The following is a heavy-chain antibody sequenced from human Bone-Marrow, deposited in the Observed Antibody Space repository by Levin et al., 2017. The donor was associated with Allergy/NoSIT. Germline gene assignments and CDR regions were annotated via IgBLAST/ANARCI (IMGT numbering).Heavy chain of an antibody. CDR2: IDWDDDK. Sequence: SGPTLVKPTQTLTLTCTFSGFSLSTSGMSVSWIRQPPGKALEWLARIDWDDDKYYSTSLKTRLTISKDTSKNQVVLTMTNVDPVDTATYYCARIIPTLSLNYGMDVWGQGTTVTVSS. CDR3: ARIIPTLSLNYGMDV. D-gene: IGHD1-1*01. J-gene: IGHJ6*02. CDR1: GFSLSTSGMS. V-gene: IGHV2-70*11.